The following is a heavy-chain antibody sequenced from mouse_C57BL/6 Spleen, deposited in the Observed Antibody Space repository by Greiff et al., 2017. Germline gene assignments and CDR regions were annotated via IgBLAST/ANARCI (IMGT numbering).Heavy chain of an antibody. J-gene: IGHJ4*01. D-gene: IGHD1-1*01. V-gene: IGHV1-62-2*01. CDR3: ARHEHYGSSYGMEY. CDR2: FYPGSGSI. CDR1: GYTFTEYS. Sequence: VQLQQSGAELVKPGASVKLSCKASGYTFTEYSIHWVKQRSGQGLEWIGWFYPGSGSIKYNEKFKDKATLTADKSSSTVYMEHSRLTSEDTAVYDGARHEHYGSSYGMEYWGQGTSVTVSS.